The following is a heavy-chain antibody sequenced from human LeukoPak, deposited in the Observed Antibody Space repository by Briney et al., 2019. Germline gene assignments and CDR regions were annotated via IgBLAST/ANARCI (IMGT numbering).Heavy chain of an antibody. J-gene: IGHJ4*02. CDR3: ARDKVSYGGLALDY. Sequence: ASVKVSCKASGYTFISYGISWVRQAPGQGLEWMGWINPNDGNTNYVQKYQGRVTVTTDTSTSTAYMELRSLRSDDTAVYYCARDKVSYGGLALDYWGQGTLVTVSS. D-gene: IGHD6-19*01. V-gene: IGHV1-18*01. CDR1: GYTFISYG. CDR2: INPNDGNT.